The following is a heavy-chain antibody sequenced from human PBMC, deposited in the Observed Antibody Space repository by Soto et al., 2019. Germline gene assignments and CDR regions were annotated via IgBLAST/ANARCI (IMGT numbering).Heavy chain of an antibody. D-gene: IGHD3-22*01. J-gene: IGHJ4*02. CDR2: ISSGGTNT. CDR1: GFSFSSYA. CDR3: VTGVYEIGGYYYDVFDH. Sequence: EVQLLESGGDLIQPGGSLRLSCVASGFSFSSYALSWVRQAPGQGLEWVSGISSGGTNTYYPDSVKGRFTVSRDDFKNTLYLQLDSLRAADTAIYYCVTGVYEIGGYYYDVFDHWGQGTRVTVS. V-gene: IGHV3-23*01.